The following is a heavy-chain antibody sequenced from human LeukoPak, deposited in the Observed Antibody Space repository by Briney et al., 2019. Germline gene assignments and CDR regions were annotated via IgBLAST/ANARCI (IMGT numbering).Heavy chain of an antibody. V-gene: IGHV3-74*01. CDR3: ARAAGATRVYYFDP. CDR2: INSDGSST. D-gene: IGHD1-26*01. J-gene: IGHJ4*02. Sequence: PGGSLRLSCAASGFTFSSYWMHWVRQAPGKGLVWVSRINSDGSSTSYADSVKGRFTISRDNAKNTLYLQMNSLRAEDTAVYYCARAAGATRVYYFDPWGQGTLVTVSS. CDR1: GFTFSSYW.